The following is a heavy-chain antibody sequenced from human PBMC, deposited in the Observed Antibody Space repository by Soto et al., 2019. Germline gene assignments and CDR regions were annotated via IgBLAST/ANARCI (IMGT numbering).Heavy chain of an antibody. CDR3: AREGGSYDSGGFLIRGAFDV. CDR2: IHHRGNT. CDR1: GGSISSGDYY. J-gene: IGHJ3*01. Sequence: QVQLQQSGPGLVKPSQTLSLTCTVSGGSISSGDYYWNWIRQHPEKGLEWIGSIHHRGNTYYSPSLESRISISIDTSKNHFSLRLSSVTAADTAVYYCAREGGSYDSGGFLIRGAFDVWGQGTTVTVSP. D-gene: IGHD3-22*01. V-gene: IGHV4-31*03.